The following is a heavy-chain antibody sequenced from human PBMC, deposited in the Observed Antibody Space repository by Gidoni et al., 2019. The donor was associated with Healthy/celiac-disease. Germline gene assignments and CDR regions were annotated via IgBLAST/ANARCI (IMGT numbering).Heavy chain of an antibody. CDR1: GFTFSSYA. D-gene: IGHD2-15*01. J-gene: IGHJ3*02. CDR3: AKGSGNVCYSAFDI. V-gene: IGHV3-23*01. CDR2: SSGSGGST. Sequence: EVQLRESGGDLVQPGGSLRLSCAASGFTFSSYAMSWVRQAPGKGLEWVSGSSGSGGSTYYAGSVKGRFTISRDNSMNTLYLQMNSLRAEDTAIYYCAKGSGNVCYSAFDIWGQGTMVTVSS.